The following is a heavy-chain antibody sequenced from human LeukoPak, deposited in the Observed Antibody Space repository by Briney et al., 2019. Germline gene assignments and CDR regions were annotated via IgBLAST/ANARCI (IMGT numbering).Heavy chain of an antibody. D-gene: IGHD3-3*01. CDR2: IRYDGSNK. CDR3: AKDPGPETTIFGVVIGNYFDY. CDR1: GFTFSSYG. J-gene: IGHJ4*02. Sequence: PGGSLRLSCAASGFTFSSYGMHWVRQAPGKGLGWVAFIRYDGSNKYYADSVKGRFTISRDNSKNTLYLQMNSLRAEDTAVYYCAKDPGPETTIFGVVIGNYFDYWGQGTLVTVSS. V-gene: IGHV3-30*02.